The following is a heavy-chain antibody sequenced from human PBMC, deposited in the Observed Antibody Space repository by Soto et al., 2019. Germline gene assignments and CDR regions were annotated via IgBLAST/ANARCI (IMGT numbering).Heavy chain of an antibody. CDR2: ISYDGSNK. D-gene: IGHD5-18*01. V-gene: IGHV3-30-3*01. CDR3: ARDPLWGTAMVLWYFDL. J-gene: IGHJ2*01. CDR1: GFTFSSYA. Sequence: QVQLVESGGGVVQPGRSLRLSCEASGFTFSSYAMHWVRQAAGRGLEWVAIISYDGSNKYYADSVKGRFTISRDNSKNTLYLQMNSLRAEDTAVYYCARDPLWGTAMVLWYFDLWGRGTLVTVSS.